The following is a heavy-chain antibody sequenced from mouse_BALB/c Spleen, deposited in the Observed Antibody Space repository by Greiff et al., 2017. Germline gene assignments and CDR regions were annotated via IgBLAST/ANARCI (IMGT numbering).Heavy chain of an antibody. Sequence: EVQLQQSGAELVKPGASVKLSCTASGFNIKDTYMHWVKQRPEQGLEWIGRIDPANGNTKYDPKFQGKATITADTSSNTAYLQLSSLTSEDTAVYYCARGYYFGSSYSWFAYWGQATLVTVSA. D-gene: IGHD1-1*01. V-gene: IGHV14-3*02. CDR2: IDPANGNT. CDR3: ARGYYFGSSYSWFAY. J-gene: IGHJ3*01. CDR1: GFNIKDTY.